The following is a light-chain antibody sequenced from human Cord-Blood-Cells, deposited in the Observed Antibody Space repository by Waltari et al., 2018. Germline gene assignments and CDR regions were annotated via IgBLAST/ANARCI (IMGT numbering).Light chain of an antibody. V-gene: IGLV3-1*01. Sequence: SYELTQPPSVSVSPGQTASITCSGDKLGDKYACWYQQKPGQSPVLVIYQDSKRPSGTPGRFSGSNAGNTATLTISGTQAMEEADYYCQAWDSSTVVFGGGTKLTVL. CDR2: QDS. J-gene: IGLJ2*01. CDR1: KLGDKY. CDR3: QAWDSSTVV.